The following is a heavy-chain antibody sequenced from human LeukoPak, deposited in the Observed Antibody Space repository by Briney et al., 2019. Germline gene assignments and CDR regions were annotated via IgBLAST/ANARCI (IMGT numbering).Heavy chain of an antibody. D-gene: IGHD3-3*01. CDR1: GGSISSYH. CDR3: ARSDYDFWSGYIWFDP. Sequence: SETLSLTCTVSGGSISSYHWSWIRQPPGKGLEWIGYIYTSGSTNYNPSLKSRVTISVDTSKNQFSLKLSSVTAADTAVYYCARSDYDFWSGYIWFDPWGQGTLVTVSS. J-gene: IGHJ5*02. CDR2: IYTSGST. V-gene: IGHV4-4*09.